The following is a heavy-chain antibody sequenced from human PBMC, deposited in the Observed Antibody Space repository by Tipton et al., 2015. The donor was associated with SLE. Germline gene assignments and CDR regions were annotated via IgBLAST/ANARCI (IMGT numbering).Heavy chain of an antibody. V-gene: IGHV3-30*03. Sequence: SLRLSCAASGFTFSSYGMHWVRQAPGKGLEWVAVISYDGSNKYYADSVKGRFTISRDNSKNTLYLQMNSLRAEDTAVYYCAREIYDSSGRAYYYYGMDVWGQGTTVTVSS. CDR3: AREIYDSSGRAYYYYGMDV. CDR1: GFTFSSYG. J-gene: IGHJ6*02. CDR2: ISYDGSNK. D-gene: IGHD3-22*01.